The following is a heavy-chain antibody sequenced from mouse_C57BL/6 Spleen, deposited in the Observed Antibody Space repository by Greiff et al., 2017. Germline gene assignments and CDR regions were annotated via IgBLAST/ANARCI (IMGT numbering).Heavy chain of an antibody. J-gene: IGHJ2*01. CDR2: IRSKSNNYAT. Sequence: EVKLQESGGGLVQPKGSLKLSCAASGFSFNTYAMNWVRQAPGKGLEWVARIRSKSNNYATYYADSVKDRFTISRDDSESMLYLQMNNLKTEDTAMYYCVRQGGERYFDYWGQGTTLTVSS. V-gene: IGHV10-1*01. CDR3: VRQGGERYFDY. CDR1: GFSFNTYA.